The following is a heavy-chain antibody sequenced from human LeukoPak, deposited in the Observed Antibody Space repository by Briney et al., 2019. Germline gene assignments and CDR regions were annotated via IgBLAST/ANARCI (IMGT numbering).Heavy chain of an antibody. CDR3: ARVYYYGSGSYLFDI. CDR1: GGSISSGDYY. V-gene: IGHV4-30-4*02. CDR2: IYYSGST. D-gene: IGHD3-10*01. Sequence: SETLSLTCTVSGGSISSGDYYWSWIRQPPGKGLEWIGYIYYSGSTYYNPSLKSRVTISVDTSKNQFSPKLSSVTAADTAVYYCARVYYYGSGSYLFDIWGQGTMVTVSS. J-gene: IGHJ3*02.